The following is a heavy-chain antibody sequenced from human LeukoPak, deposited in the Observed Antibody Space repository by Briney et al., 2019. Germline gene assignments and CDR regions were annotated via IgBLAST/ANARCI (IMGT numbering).Heavy chain of an antibody. CDR1: GYTFTGYY. CDR3: ALGPIVVVVAATNGDY. D-gene: IGHD2-15*01. J-gene: IGHJ4*02. CDR2: INPNSGGT. Sequence: ASVKVSCKASGYTFTGYYMHWVRQAPGQGLEWMGWINPNSGGTNYAQKFQGRVTMTRDTSISTAYMELSRLRSDDMAVYYCALGPIVVVVAATNGDYWGQGTLVTVSS. V-gene: IGHV1-2*02.